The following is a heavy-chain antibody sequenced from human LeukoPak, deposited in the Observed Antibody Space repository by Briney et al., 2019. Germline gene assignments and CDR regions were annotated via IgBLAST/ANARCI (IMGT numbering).Heavy chain of an antibody. CDR2: ISGYDGNT. Sequence: ASVKLSCKASVYTFTTYGASWVRHAPGQGLEWMGGISGYDGNTNYAQKIRGRVTMPTDTSTSTAYMDLRSLRSDDTALHYCARDEYSSSWYIDCWGQGTMVTVSS. CDR1: VYTFTTYG. CDR3: ARDEYSSSWYIDC. J-gene: IGHJ4*02. V-gene: IGHV1-18*01. D-gene: IGHD6-13*01.